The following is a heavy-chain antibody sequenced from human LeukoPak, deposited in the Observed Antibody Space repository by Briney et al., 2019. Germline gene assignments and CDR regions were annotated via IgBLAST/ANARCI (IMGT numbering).Heavy chain of an antibody. CDR1: DGSFSGYY. V-gene: IGHV4-34*01. CDR3: ARGYDCSSSSCYTLFDL. D-gene: IGHD2-2*02. CDR2: INDSGST. J-gene: IGHJ4*02. Sequence: SETLSLTCAVYDGSFSGYYWSWIRQPSGKGLEWIGEINDSGSTNYNPSLKSRFTISVDTSKNQFSLKLSFVTAADTAVCYCARGYDCSSSSCYTLFDLWGQGTLVTVSS.